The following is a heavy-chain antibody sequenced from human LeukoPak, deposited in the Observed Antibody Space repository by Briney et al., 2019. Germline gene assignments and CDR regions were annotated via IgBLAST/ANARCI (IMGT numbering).Heavy chain of an antibody. D-gene: IGHD6-19*01. CDR3: AASSGWYKYFDY. CDR2: INPNSGGT. V-gene: IGHV1-2*02. Sequence: ASVKVSCKASGYTFTGYYMHWVRQAPGQGLEWMGCINPNSGGTNYAQKFQGRVTMTRDTSISTAYMELSRLRSDDTAVYYCAASSGWYKYFDYWGQGTLATVSS. CDR1: GYTFTGYY. J-gene: IGHJ4*02.